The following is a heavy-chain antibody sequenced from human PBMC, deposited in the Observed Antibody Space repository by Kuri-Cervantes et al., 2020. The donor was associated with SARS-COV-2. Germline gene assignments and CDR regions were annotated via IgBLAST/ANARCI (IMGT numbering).Heavy chain of an antibody. J-gene: IGHJ5*02. Sequence: SVKVSCKTSGGTFSSYAISWVRQAPGQGLEWMGGIIPIFGTANYAQKFQGRVTITADESTSTAYMELSSLRSEDTAVYYCARDSRYCSSTSCMNWFDPWGQGTLVTVSS. V-gene: IGHV1-69*13. D-gene: IGHD2-2*01. CDR2: IIPIFGTA. CDR3: ARDSRYCSSTSCMNWFDP. CDR1: GGTFSSYA.